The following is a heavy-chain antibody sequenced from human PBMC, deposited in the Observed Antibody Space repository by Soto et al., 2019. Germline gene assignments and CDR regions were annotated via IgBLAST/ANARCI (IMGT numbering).Heavy chain of an antibody. CDR2: IYYSGST. CDR1: GGSISSYY. J-gene: IGHJ4*02. CDR3: AREAVRYYDSSGFDY. D-gene: IGHD3-22*01. Sequence: PSETLSLTCTVSGGSISSYYWSWIRQPPGKGLEWIGYIYYSGSTNYNPSLKSRVTISVDTSKNQFSLKLSSVTAADTAVYYCAREAVRYYDSSGFDYWGQGTLVTVSS. V-gene: IGHV4-59*01.